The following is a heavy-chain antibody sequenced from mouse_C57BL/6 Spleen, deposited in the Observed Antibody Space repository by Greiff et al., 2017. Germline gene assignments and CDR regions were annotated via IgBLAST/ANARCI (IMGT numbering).Heavy chain of an antibody. Sequence: EVHLVESGGGLVQPKGSLKLSCAASGFSFNTYAMNWVRQAPGKGLEWVARIRSKSNNYATYYADSVKDRFTISRDDSESMLYLQMNNLKTEDTAMYYCVRHGDYAMDYWGQGTSGTVSS. CDR2: IRSKSNNYAT. J-gene: IGHJ4*01. CDR1: GFSFNTYA. V-gene: IGHV10-1*01. CDR3: VRHGDYAMDY.